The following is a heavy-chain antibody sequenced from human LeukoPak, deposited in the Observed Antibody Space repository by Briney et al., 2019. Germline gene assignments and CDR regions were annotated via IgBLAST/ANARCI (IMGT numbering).Heavy chain of an antibody. CDR2: IYYSGST. D-gene: IGHD3-10*01. V-gene: IGHV4-59*01. Sequence: SETLSLTCTVSGGSISSYYWSWIRQPPGKGLEWIGYIYYSGSTNYDPSLKSRVTISVDTSKNQFSLKLSSVTAADTAVYYCARGAVLLWFGELSAPRTNWFDPWGQGTLVTVSS. CDR1: GGSISSYY. CDR3: ARGAVLLWFGELSAPRTNWFDP. J-gene: IGHJ5*02.